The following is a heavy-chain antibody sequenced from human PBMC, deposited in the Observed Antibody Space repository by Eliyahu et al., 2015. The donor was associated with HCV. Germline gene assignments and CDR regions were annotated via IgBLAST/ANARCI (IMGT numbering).Heavy chain of an antibody. D-gene: IGHD6-19*01. V-gene: IGHV2-5*02. CDR2: IYWDDDK. CDR1: GFSLYTSGVG. CDR3: GHAYSTGWSFPARGYYGMDV. Sequence: QITLKESGPTLVKPTQTLTLTCTFSGFSLYTSGVGVGWIRQPPGKALEWLALIYWDDDKRYSPSLNSRLTITKDTSKNQVVLTMTNMDPVDTATYYCGHAYSTGWSFPARGYYGMDVWGQGTTVTVSS. J-gene: IGHJ6*01.